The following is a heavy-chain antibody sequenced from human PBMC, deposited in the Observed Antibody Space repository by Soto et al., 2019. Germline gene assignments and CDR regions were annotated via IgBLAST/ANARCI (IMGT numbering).Heavy chain of an antibody. V-gene: IGHV1-18*01. CDR2: ISASDGST. CDR3: ATYYFGSGSYYRFDN. CDR1: GYAFSFG. J-gene: IGHJ4*02. D-gene: IGHD3-10*01. Sequence: VQSGGEVKKPGASVRVSCKASGYAFSFGFSWVRQAPGQGLEWMGWISASDGSTNSAQKFRGRISLTTDTSTNTAYLDLLSLTSDDTAVYFCATYYFGSGSYYRFDNWGQGTLVTVSS.